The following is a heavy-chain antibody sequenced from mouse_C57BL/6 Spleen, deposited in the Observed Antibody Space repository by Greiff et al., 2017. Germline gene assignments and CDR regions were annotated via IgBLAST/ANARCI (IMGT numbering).Heavy chain of an antibody. Sequence: QVQLQQPGAELVKPGASVKMSCKASGYTFTSYWITWVKQRPGQGLEWIGDIYPGSGSTNYNEKFKSKATLTVDTSSSTAYMQLSSLTSEDSAVYYCATPRYYYGSSYYFDYWGQGTTRTVSS. CDR1: GYTFTSYW. D-gene: IGHD1-1*01. CDR3: ATPRYYYGSSYYFDY. CDR2: IYPGSGST. J-gene: IGHJ2*01. V-gene: IGHV1-55*01.